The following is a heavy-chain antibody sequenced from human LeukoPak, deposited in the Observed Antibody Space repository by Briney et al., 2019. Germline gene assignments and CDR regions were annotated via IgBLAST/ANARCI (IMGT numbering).Heavy chain of an antibody. J-gene: IGHJ5*02. CDR1: GGSFSGYY. D-gene: IGHD3-9*01. CDR2: INHSGST. CDR3: ARGRLRYFDWLLLSWFDP. V-gene: IGHV4-34*01. Sequence: SETLSLTGAVYGGSFSGYYWSWIRQPPGKGLEWIGEINHSGSTNYNPSLKSRVTISVDTSKNQFSLKLSSVTAADTAVYYCARGRLRYFDWLLLSWFDPWGQGTLVTVSS.